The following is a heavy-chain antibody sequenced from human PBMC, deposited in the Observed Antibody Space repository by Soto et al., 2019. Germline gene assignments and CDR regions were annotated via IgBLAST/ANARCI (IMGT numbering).Heavy chain of an antibody. CDR2: IWYDGSNK. D-gene: IGHD3-22*01. CDR3: AREPSMDPSLTMIVVVDAFDI. CDR1: GFTFSSYG. V-gene: IGHV3-33*01. J-gene: IGHJ3*02. Sequence: GGSLRLSCAASGFTFSSYGMHWVRQAPGKGLEWVAVIWYDGSNKYYADSVKGRFTISRDNSKNTLYLQMNSLRAEDTAVYYCAREPSMDPSLTMIVVVDAFDIWGQGTMVTVSS.